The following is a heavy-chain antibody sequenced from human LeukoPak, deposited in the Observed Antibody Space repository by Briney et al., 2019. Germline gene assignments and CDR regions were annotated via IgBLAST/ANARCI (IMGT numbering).Heavy chain of an antibody. CDR2: INPNSGGT. CDR3: ARGPSSGARGDP. D-gene: IGHD1-26*01. CDR1: GYTFTGYY. Sequence: ASVKVSCKASGYTFTGYYMHWVRQAPGQVLGWMGWINPNSGGTNYAQKFQGRVTMTRDTSISTAYMELSRLRSDDTAVYYCARGPSSGARGDPWGQGTLVTVSS. V-gene: IGHV1-2*02. J-gene: IGHJ5*02.